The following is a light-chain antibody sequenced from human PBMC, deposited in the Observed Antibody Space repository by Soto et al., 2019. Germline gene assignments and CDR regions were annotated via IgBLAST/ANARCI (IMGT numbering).Light chain of an antibody. Sequence: IVLTQSPATLSLSPGDRATLSCRASQSVSNSLVWYQHKPGQAPRFLIYDASKRATGTPARFSGSGSGTDFTLTISRLEPEDFAVYYCQQYGSSGTFGQGTKVDIK. J-gene: IGKJ1*01. CDR3: QQYGSSGT. V-gene: IGKV3-20*01. CDR2: DAS. CDR1: QSVSNS.